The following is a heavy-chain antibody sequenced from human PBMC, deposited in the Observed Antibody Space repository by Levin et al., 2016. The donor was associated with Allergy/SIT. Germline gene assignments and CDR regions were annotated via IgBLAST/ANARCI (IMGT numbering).Heavy chain of an antibody. CDR3: ARLYYYDSSGYYGPFDY. Sequence: GESLKISCAASGFTFSSYDMHWVRQATGKGLEWVSAIGTAGDPYYPGSVKGRFTISRENAKNSLYLQMNSLRAEDTAVYYCARLYYYDSSGYYGPFDYWGQGTLVTVSS. V-gene: IGHV3-13*05. J-gene: IGHJ4*02. CDR1: GFTFSSYD. D-gene: IGHD3-22*01. CDR2: IGTAGDP.